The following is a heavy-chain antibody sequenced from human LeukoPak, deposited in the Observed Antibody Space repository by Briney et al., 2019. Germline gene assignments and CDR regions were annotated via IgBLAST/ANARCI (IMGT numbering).Heavy chain of an antibody. Sequence: SETLSLTCTVSGGSISSSSYYWGWIRQPPGKGLEWIGSIYYSGSTYYNPSLKSRVTISVDTSKNQFSLKLSSVTAADTAVYYCARAPAAIGRYYFDYWGQGTLVTVSS. D-gene: IGHD2-2*01. CDR1: GGSISSSSYY. CDR2: IYYSGST. V-gene: IGHV4-39*07. CDR3: ARAPAAIGRYYFDY. J-gene: IGHJ4*02.